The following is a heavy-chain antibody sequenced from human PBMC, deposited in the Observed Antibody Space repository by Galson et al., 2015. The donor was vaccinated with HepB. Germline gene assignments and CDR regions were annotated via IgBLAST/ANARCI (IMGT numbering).Heavy chain of an antibody. V-gene: IGHV3-30*04. D-gene: IGHD3-22*01. J-gene: IGHJ3*02. CDR1: GFTFSSYA. CDR2: ISYDGSNK. Sequence: SLRLSCAASGFTFSSYAMHWVRQAPGKGLEWVAVISYDGSNKYYADSVKGRFTISRDNSKNTLYLQMNSLRAEDTAVYYCAKTMIDPSDAFDIWGQGTMVTVSS. CDR3: AKTMIDPSDAFDI.